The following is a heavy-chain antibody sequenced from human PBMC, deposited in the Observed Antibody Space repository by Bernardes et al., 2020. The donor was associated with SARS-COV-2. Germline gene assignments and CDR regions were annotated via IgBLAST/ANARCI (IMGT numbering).Heavy chain of an antibody. Sequence: GGSLRLSCAASGFTFSSYGMHWVRQAPGKGLEWVAVIWYDGSNKYYADSVKGRFTISRDNSKNTLYLQMNSLRAEDTAVYYCASSYTAMAPIDYWGQGTLVTVSS. D-gene: IGHD5-18*01. CDR1: GFTFSSYG. V-gene: IGHV3-33*01. CDR3: ASSYTAMAPIDY. CDR2: IWYDGSNK. J-gene: IGHJ4*02.